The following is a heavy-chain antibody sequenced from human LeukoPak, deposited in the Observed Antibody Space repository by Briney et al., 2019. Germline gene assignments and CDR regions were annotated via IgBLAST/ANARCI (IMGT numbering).Heavy chain of an antibody. CDR3: AKGKNDYVWGSSDFDF. Sequence: PGGSLRLSCAASGFTFSGFAMTWVRQAPGKGLEWVSSIGSDYKTHYSESVKGRFAISRDNSKSTLFLQMISLRAEDTAVYYCAKGKNDYVWGSSDFDFWGQGTLVTVSS. CDR1: GFTFSGFA. D-gene: IGHD3-16*01. J-gene: IGHJ4*02. CDR2: IGSDYKT. V-gene: IGHV3-23*01.